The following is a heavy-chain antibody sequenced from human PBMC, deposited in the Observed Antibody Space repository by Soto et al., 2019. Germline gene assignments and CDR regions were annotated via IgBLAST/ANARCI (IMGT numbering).Heavy chain of an antibody. J-gene: IGHJ3*02. CDR1: GGSISSGDYY. CDR3: ARTGHPIEYYYDSSGRAFDI. CDR2: IYYSGSI. Sequence: ASETLSLTCTVSGGSISSGDYYWSWIRQPPGKGLEWIGYIYYSGSIYYNPSLKSRVTISVDTSKNQFSLKLSSVTAADAAVYYCARTGHPIEYYYDSSGRAFDIWGQGTMVTVSS. D-gene: IGHD3-22*01. V-gene: IGHV4-30-4*01.